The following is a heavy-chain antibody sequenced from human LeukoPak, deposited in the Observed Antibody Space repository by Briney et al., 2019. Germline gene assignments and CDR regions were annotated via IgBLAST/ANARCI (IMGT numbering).Heavy chain of an antibody. CDR2: ISYDGSNK. J-gene: IGHJ4*02. Sequence: GGSLRLSCVASAFTFNNYWMHWVRQAPGKGLEWVAVISYDGSNKYYADSVKGRFTISRDNSKNTLYLQMNSLRAEDTAVYYCAKDPKKGYSSGWYYFDYWGQGTLVTVSS. D-gene: IGHD6-19*01. CDR1: AFTFNNYW. CDR3: AKDPKKGYSSGWYYFDY. V-gene: IGHV3-30*18.